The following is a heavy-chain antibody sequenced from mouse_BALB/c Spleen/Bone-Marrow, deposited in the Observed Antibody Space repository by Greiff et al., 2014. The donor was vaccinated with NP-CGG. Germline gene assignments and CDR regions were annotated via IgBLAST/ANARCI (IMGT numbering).Heavy chain of an antibody. CDR2: ISNGGGST. CDR3: ARWGYYFDY. CDR1: GFTFSSYT. J-gene: IGHJ2*01. Sequence: EVKLQESGGGLVQPGGSLKLSCAASGFTFSSYTMSWVRQTPEKRLEWVAYISNGGGSTYYPDTVKGRFTISRDNAKNTLYLQMSSLKSEDTAMYYCARWGYYFDYWGQGTTLTVSS. V-gene: IGHV5-12-2*01.